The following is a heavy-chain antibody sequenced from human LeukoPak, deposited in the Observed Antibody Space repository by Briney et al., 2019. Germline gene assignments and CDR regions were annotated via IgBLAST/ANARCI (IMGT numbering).Heavy chain of an antibody. V-gene: IGHV3-7*01. CDR2: IKQDGSEK. CDR1: GFTFSHYW. Sequence: GGSLRLSCAASGFTFSHYWMSWVRQAPGKGLEWLANIKQDGSEKYYVDSVKGRFTISRDNAKNSLYLQMNSQRAEDTAIYYCARDQGALDIWGQGTMVTVSA. J-gene: IGHJ3*02. CDR3: ARDQGALDI.